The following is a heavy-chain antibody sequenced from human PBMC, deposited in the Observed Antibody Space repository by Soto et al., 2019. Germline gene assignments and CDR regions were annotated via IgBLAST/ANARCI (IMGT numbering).Heavy chain of an antibody. Sequence: SVKVSCKASGGTFSSYAISWVRQAPLQGLEWMGGIIPIFGTANYAQKFQGRVTITADESSSTAYMELSRLRSEDTAVYYCARNPTVSGGDILTGYLSWGQGTLVTVSS. J-gene: IGHJ5*02. CDR2: IIPIFGTA. D-gene: IGHD3-9*01. CDR3: ARNPTVSGGDILTGYLS. CDR1: GGTFSSYA. V-gene: IGHV1-69*13.